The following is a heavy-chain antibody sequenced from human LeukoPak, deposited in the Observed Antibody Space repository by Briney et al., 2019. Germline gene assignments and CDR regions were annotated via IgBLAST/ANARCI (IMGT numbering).Heavy chain of an antibody. CDR2: IIPIFGTA. V-gene: IGHV1-69*13. CDR3: ARVISWSGSYYKVENWFDP. CDR1: GGTCSSYA. D-gene: IGHD3-10*01. Sequence: ASVKVSCKASGGTCSSYAISWVRQAPGQGLEWMGGIIPIFGTANYAQKFQGRVTITADESTSTAYMELSSLRSEDTAVYYCARVISWSGSYYKVENWFDPWGQGTLVTVSS. J-gene: IGHJ5*02.